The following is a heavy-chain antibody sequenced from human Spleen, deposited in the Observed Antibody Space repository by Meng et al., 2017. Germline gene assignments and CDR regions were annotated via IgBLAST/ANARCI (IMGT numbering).Heavy chain of an antibody. CDR3: ASLSTSWSGADC. CDR1: GGSFSIYY. V-gene: IGHV4-34*01. Sequence: QVQLQQWGAGLLKHSENLSLTCAVYGGSFSIYYWTWIRQPPGKGLEWIGEIHHSGSTNYNPSLKSLVTISVDTSKIHFSLKLSSVTAADTAVYYCASLSTSWSGADCWGQGTLVTVSS. J-gene: IGHJ4*02. D-gene: IGHD6-13*01. CDR2: IHHSGST.